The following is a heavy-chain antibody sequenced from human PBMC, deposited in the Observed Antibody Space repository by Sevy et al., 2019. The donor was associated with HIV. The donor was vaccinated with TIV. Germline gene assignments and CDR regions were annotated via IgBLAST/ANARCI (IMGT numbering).Heavy chain of an antibody. V-gene: IGHV3-53*01. CDR3: ARDQGDSSGYSDY. J-gene: IGHJ4*02. CDR1: GFTVSSNY. CDR2: IYSRGST. D-gene: IGHD3-22*01. Sequence: GGSLRLSCAASGFTVSSNYMSWVRQAPGKGLEWVSVIYSRGSTYYADSVKGRFTISRDNSKNTLYLQMNSLRAEDTAVYYCARDQGDSSGYSDYWGQGTLVTVSS.